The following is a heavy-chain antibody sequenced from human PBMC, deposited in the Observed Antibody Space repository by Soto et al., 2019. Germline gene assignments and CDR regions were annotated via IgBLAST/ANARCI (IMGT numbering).Heavy chain of an antibody. J-gene: IGHJ6*02. D-gene: IGHD3-3*01. Sequence: GGSLRLSCAASGFTFSSYGMHWVRQAPGKGLEWVAVISYDGSNKYYADSVKGRFTISRDNSKNTLYLQMNSLRAEDTAVYYCAKDRAVLRFLEWLGDYYYGMDVWGQGTTVTVSS. V-gene: IGHV3-30*18. CDR3: AKDRAVLRFLEWLGDYYYGMDV. CDR1: GFTFSSYG. CDR2: ISYDGSNK.